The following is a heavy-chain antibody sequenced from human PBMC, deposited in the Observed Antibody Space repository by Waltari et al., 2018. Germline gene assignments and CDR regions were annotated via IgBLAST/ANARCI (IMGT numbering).Heavy chain of an antibody. D-gene: IGHD1-26*01. CDR1: GGSISSSSYY. CDR3: ARRGSYTTFDY. J-gene: IGHJ4*02. CDR2: IYYSGST. V-gene: IGHV4-39*01. Sequence: QLQLQESGPGLVKPSETLSLTCTVSGGSISSSSYYWGWIRQPPGKGLEWIGSIYYSGSTYYNPSLKSRVTISVDTSKNQFSLKLSSVTAADTAVYYCARRGSYTTFDYWGQGTLVTVSS.